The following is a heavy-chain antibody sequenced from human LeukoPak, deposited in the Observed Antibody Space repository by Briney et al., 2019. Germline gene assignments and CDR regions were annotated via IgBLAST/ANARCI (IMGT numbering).Heavy chain of an antibody. D-gene: IGHD4/OR15-4a*01. J-gene: IGHJ3*01. CDR1: GFTFLSYW. Sequence: GGSLRLSCAASGFTFLSYWIHWVRHAPGKGLVWVSRIDNDGRDTIYADSVKGRFTISSDNAKNTLYLEMSNLRAEDTAVYFCSRGGPNHAFDFWGQGTMVTVSS. V-gene: IGHV3-74*01. CDR2: IDNDGRDT. CDR3: SRGGPNHAFDF.